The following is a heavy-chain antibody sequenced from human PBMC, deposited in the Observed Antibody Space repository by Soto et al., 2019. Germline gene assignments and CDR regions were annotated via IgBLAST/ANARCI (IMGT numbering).Heavy chain of an antibody. CDR1: GGSVSSNSYS. Sequence: SETLSLTCTVSGGSVSSNSYSWGWIRQSPGKGLEWIATIYSAGNTYYHPSLRSRVTISVDTSKNQFSLNLSSVTAADTAAYYCARGLRWNDYWGQGTLVTVSS. V-gene: IGHV4-39*07. D-gene: IGHD4-17*01. CDR3: ARGLRWNDY. J-gene: IGHJ4*02. CDR2: IYSAGNT.